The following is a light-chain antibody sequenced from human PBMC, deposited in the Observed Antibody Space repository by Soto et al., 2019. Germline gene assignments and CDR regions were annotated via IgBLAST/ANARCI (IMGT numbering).Light chain of an antibody. V-gene: IGKV3-11*01. CDR1: QSVSSS. Sequence: EMVIKQSPGNLSVSPGERATLSCRASQSVSSSLAWYQQKPGQAPRLLMYGASTRATGTPARFSGSGSGTDFTLTISSLEPEDFAVYYCQQRSNWPLTFGGGTKVDIK. CDR2: GAS. CDR3: QQRSNWPLT. J-gene: IGKJ4*01.